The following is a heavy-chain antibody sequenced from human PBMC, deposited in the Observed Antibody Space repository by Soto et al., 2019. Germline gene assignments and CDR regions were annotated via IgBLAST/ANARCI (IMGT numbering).Heavy chain of an antibody. J-gene: IGHJ4*02. CDR1: GYTFSSFG. Sequence: ASVTVSCKASGYTFSSFGISWVRQAPGQGLEWMGWVSTYNGDRKYAQTFQGRATMTTDTSTSTAYMELRSLTSDDTAVYYCAREYRPGISCYGPDYWGQGTLVTVSS. D-gene: IGHD2-2*01. CDR2: VSTYNGDR. CDR3: AREYRPGISCYGPDY. V-gene: IGHV1-18*01.